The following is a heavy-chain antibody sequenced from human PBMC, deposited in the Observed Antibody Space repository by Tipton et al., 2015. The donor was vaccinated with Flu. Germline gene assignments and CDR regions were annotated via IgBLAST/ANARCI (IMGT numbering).Heavy chain of an antibody. J-gene: IGHJ4*02. D-gene: IGHD1-14*01. CDR2: ISTYTGHT. Sequence: QVQLVQSGPEVKKPGASVKISCKTSGYTFFRYSLNWVRQAPGQGLEWLGWISTYTGHTNYTQKFQGRVSMTTDTSTSTAYMELRSLRSDDTAIYYCARIGSIGTSSQWGQGTQVTVSS. CDR1: GYTFFRYS. CDR3: ARIGSIGTSSQ. V-gene: IGHV1-18*01.